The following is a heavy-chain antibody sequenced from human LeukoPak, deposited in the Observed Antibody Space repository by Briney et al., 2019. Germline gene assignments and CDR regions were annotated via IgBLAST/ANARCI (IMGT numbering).Heavy chain of an antibody. CDR3: AIDPGAFPPRRPLLEDY. D-gene: IGHD1-1*01. J-gene: IGHJ4*02. CDR1: GFTFSSYS. CDR2: ISSSSSYI. Sequence: PGGSLRLSCAASGFTFSSYSMNWVRQAPGKGLEWVSSISSSSSYIYYAVSVKGRFTISRDNAKNSLYLQMNSLRAEDTAVYYCAIDPGAFPPRRPLLEDYWGQGTLVTVSS. V-gene: IGHV3-21*01.